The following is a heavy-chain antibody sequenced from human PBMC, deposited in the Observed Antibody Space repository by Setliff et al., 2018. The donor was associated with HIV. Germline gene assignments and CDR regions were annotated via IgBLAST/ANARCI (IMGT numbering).Heavy chain of an antibody. V-gene: IGHV1-8*01. D-gene: IGHD6-19*01. CDR2: MNPNSGNT. J-gene: IGHJ6*02. Sequence: ASVKVSCKASGYTFTSYDINWVRQATGQGLEWMGWMNPNSGNTGYAQKLQGRVTMTTDTSTSTAYMELRSLRSDDTAVYYCARLGSGWSDSYYYAMDIWGQGTTVTVSS. CDR1: GYTFTSYD. CDR3: ARLGSGWSDSYYYAMDI.